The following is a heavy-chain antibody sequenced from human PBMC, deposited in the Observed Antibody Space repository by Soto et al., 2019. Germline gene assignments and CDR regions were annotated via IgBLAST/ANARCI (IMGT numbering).Heavy chain of an antibody. J-gene: IGHJ2*01. CDR2: ISYDGSNS. Sequence: QVQLVESGGGVVQPGRSLRLSCAASGFSFNTYDIHWVRQAPGKGLEWVTGISYDGSNSYYADSVKGRFTISRDSSKNMLYMQMTSLRAEDTAVYYCAKTSVAGLYWYVDLWGPGTLVTVSS. D-gene: IGHD6-19*01. V-gene: IGHV3-30*18. CDR3: AKTSVAGLYWYVDL. CDR1: GFSFNTYD.